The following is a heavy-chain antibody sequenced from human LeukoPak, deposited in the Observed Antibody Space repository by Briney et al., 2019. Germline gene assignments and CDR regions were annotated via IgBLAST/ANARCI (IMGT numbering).Heavy chain of an antibody. D-gene: IGHD1-1*01. CDR2: IVVGSGNT. V-gene: IGHV1-58*01. CDR3: ATDDVTTGTKTALGY. J-gene: IGHJ4*02. CDR1: GFTFTSSA. Sequence: SVKVSCKASGFTFTSSAVQWVRQARGQGLEWIGWIVVGSGNTNYAQKFQERVTINRDMSTSTAYMELSSLRSEDKAVYYCATDDVTTGTKTALGYWGQGTLVTVSS.